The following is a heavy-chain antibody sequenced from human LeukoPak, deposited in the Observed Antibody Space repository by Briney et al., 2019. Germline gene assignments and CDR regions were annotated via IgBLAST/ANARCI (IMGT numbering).Heavy chain of an antibody. V-gene: IGHV4-59*01. J-gene: IGHJ6*03. Sequence: SETLSLTCTVSGGSNSSYYWSWIRPPPGKGLEWVGYIYNSGSTNYNPSLESRVTISVDTSKNQVSLKLSSVTAADTAVYYCARDYSSSNYYYYYMDVWGKGTTVTVSS. CDR3: ARDYSSSNYYYYYMDV. CDR1: GGSNSSYY. CDR2: IYNSGST. D-gene: IGHD6-6*01.